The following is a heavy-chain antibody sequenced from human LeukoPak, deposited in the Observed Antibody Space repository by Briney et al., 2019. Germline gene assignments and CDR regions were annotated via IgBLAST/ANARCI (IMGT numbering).Heavy chain of an antibody. J-gene: IGHJ4*02. CDR3: ANAGRGYSGYDYYFDY. CDR2: ITATSSST. Sequence: GGSLRLSCAASGFTFSSYGMSWVRQAPGKGLEWVSAITATSSSTHDADSVQGRFTISRDNSKNTLCLQMNSLRAEDTAVYYCANAGRGYSGYDYYFDYWGQGTLVTVSS. CDR1: GFTFSSYG. V-gene: IGHV3-23*01. D-gene: IGHD5-12*01.